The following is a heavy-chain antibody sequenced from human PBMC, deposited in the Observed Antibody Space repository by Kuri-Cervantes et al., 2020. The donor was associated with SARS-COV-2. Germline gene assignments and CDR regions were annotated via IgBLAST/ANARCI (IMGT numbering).Heavy chain of an antibody. J-gene: IGHJ6*03. CDR2: FGGSAGST. Sequence: GESLKISCAASGFILSTFVVSWVRQAPGRGLEWVSDFGGSAGSTHYADSVRGRFAISRDNAKNSLYLQMNSLRAEDTAVYYCARAAVDSLYYYYYMDVWGKGTTVTVSS. V-gene: IGHV3-23*01. CDR1: GFILSTFV. D-gene: IGHD3/OR15-3a*01. CDR3: ARAAVDSLYYYYYMDV.